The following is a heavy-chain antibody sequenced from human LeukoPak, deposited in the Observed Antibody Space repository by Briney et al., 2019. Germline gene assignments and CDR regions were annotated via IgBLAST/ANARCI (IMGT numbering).Heavy chain of an antibody. Sequence: GGSLRLSCAASGFIFSSYWMHWVRQAPGKGLVWVSRINSDGSSTSYADSGKGRFTISRDNAKNTLYLQMNSLRAEDTAVYYCARRVVVPAAPYYFDYWGQGTLVTVSS. CDR1: GFIFSSYW. CDR3: ARRVVVPAAPYYFDY. D-gene: IGHD2-2*01. V-gene: IGHV3-74*01. CDR2: INSDGSST. J-gene: IGHJ4*02.